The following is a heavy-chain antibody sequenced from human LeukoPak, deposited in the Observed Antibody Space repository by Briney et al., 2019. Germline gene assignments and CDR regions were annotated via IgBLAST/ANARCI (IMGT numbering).Heavy chain of an antibody. CDR3: AKDRREMATVFDH. CDR2: ISNSGGTT. D-gene: IGHD5-24*01. V-gene: IGHV3-23*01. J-gene: IGHJ4*02. Sequence: GGSLRLSCAASGFSFNTYGMTWVRQAPGKGLEWVAGISNSGGTTYFADSVKGRFTISRDNSKNTLYLQMNSLRAEDTAVYYCAKDRREMATVFDHWGQGTLVTVSS. CDR1: GFSFNTYG.